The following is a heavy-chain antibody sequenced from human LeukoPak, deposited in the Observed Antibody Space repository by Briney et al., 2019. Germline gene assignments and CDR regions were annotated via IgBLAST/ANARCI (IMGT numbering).Heavy chain of an antibody. Sequence: SETLSLTCTVSGASISSDFWSWIRQPAGEGLEWIGRMYNSGIINYNPSLKSRLAMSVDTAKNQFSLNLSSVTAADTAVYYCAREGGSSRDFDSWGQGTLVTVSS. J-gene: IGHJ4*02. CDR1: GASISSDF. CDR3: AREGGSSRDFDS. D-gene: IGHD6-13*01. CDR2: MYNSGII. V-gene: IGHV4-4*07.